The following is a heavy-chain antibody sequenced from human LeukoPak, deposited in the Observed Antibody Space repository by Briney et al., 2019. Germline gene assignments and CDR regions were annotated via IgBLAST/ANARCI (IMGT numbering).Heavy chain of an antibody. CDR3: ARDAGYIYMSTRFDP. CDR2: INSDGSST. D-gene: IGHD6-13*01. J-gene: IGHJ5*02. CDR1: PFTFSSYG. Sequence: GGSLRLSCAASPFTFSSYGMHWVRQAPGKGLVWVSRINSDGSSTSYADSVKGRFTISRDNAKNTLYLQMNSLRAEDTAVYYCARDAGYIYMSTRFDPWGQGTLVTVSS. V-gene: IGHV3-74*01.